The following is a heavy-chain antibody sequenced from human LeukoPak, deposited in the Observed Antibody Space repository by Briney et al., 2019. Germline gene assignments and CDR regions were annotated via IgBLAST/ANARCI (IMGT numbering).Heavy chain of an antibody. Sequence: ASVKVSCKASGYTFTGYYMHWVRQAPRQGLEWMGWINPNSGGTNYAQKFQGRVTMTRDTSISTAYMELSRLRSDDTAVYYCARDMGGGDLMFWFDPWGQGTLVTVSS. CDR3: ARDMGGGDLMFWFDP. CDR1: GYTFTGYY. J-gene: IGHJ5*02. CDR2: INPNSGGT. V-gene: IGHV1-2*02. D-gene: IGHD2-21*01.